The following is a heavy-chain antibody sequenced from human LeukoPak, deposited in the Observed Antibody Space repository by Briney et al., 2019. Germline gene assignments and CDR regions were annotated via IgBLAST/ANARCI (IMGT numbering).Heavy chain of an antibody. D-gene: IGHD4-17*01. J-gene: IGHJ4*02. CDR1: GFNFSAYS. CDR2: LWYDGSNK. CDR3: ARDLYGDPYYFDY. V-gene: IGHV3-33*08. Sequence: TGGSLRLSCAASGFNFSAYSMHWVRQPPGKGLEWVAVLWYDGSNKYYADSVKARFTISRDSSTKTMYLQMNNLSAEDTGLYFCARDLYGDPYYFDYWGQGTLVTVSS.